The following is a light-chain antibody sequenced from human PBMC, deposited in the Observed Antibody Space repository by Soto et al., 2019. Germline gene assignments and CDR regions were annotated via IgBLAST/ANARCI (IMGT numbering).Light chain of an antibody. Sequence: QSALTQPASVSGSPGQSITISCTGTSSDIGGYNYVSWYQHHPGKAPKLLIYDVSNRPSGISNRFSGSKSDNTASLTISGLQPEDEADYSCSSYTTSNTRQIVFGTGTKVTVL. CDR2: DVS. CDR3: SSYTTSNTRQIV. V-gene: IGLV2-14*03. J-gene: IGLJ1*01. CDR1: SSDIGGYNY.